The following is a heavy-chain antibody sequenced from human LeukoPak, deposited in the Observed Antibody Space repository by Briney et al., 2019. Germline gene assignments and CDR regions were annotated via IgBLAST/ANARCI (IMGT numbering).Heavy chain of an antibody. Sequence: PSETLSLTCTVSSGSISSSSYYWGWIRQPPGKGLEWIGSIYYSGTTYYNPSLKSRVTISVDTSKNQFSLKLSSVTAADTTVYYCARHRGIAAAGTPYDAFDIWGQGTMVTVSS. J-gene: IGHJ3*02. CDR2: IYYSGTT. CDR1: SGSISSSSYY. V-gene: IGHV4-39*01. CDR3: ARHRGIAAAGTPYDAFDI. D-gene: IGHD6-13*01.